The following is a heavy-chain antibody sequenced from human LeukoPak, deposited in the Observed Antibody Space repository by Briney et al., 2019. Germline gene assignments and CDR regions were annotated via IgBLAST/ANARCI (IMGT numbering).Heavy chain of an antibody. D-gene: IGHD5-18*01. CDR3: VREARGYHYSYFDY. CDR2: VASGFQT. V-gene: IGHV3-13*01. CDR1: GFTLGSHD. J-gene: IGHJ4*02. Sequence: GGSLRLSCTASGFTLGSHDMDWVRQTTGEGLEWVAAVASGFQTFYAGSVKGRFTVSREDAKNSLYLQMNSLRAGDTAVYYCVREARGYHYSYFDYWGQGTLVTVSS.